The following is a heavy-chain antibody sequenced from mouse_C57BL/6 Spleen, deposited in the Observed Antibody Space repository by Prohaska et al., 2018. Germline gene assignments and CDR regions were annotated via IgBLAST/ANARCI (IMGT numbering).Heavy chain of an antibody. J-gene: IGHJ3*01. CDR3: VRDGLYANSFAY. D-gene: IGHD2-1*01. CDR2: IRSKSNNYAT. Sequence: EVQLVESGGGLVQPKGSLKLSCAASGFSFNTYAMNWVRQAPGKGLEWVARIRSKSNNYATYYADSVKDRFTIARDDSESMLYLQMNNLKTEDTAMYYCVRDGLYANSFAYWGQGTLVTVSA. V-gene: IGHV10-1*01. CDR1: GFSFNTYA.